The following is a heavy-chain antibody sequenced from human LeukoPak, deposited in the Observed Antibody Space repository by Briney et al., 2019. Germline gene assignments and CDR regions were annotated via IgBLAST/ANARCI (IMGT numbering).Heavy chain of an antibody. CDR2: INHSGST. CDR1: GGSFSGYY. J-gene: IGHJ4*02. CDR3: ARRDDSSGYHKIFDY. Sequence: SETLSLTCAVYGGSFSGYYWSWIRQPPGKGLEWIGEINHSGSTNYNPSLKSRVTISVDTSKNQFYLKLSSLTAADTAVYFCARRDDSSGYHKIFDYWGPGTLVTVSS. V-gene: IGHV4-34*01. D-gene: IGHD3-22*01.